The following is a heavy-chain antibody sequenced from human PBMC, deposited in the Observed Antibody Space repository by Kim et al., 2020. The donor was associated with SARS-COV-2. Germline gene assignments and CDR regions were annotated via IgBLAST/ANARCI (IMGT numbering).Heavy chain of an antibody. CDR2: INTNTGNP. V-gene: IGHV7-4-1*02. CDR1: GYTFTSYA. J-gene: IGHJ1*01. CDR3: ARGDAMTFKGPAEYFQH. Sequence: ASVKVSFKASGYTFTSYAMNWVRQAPGQGLEWMGWINTNTGNPTYAQGFTGRFVFSLDTSVSTAYLQISSLKAEDTAVYYCARGDAMTFKGPAEYFQHWGQGTLVTVSS. D-gene: IGHD2-21*02.